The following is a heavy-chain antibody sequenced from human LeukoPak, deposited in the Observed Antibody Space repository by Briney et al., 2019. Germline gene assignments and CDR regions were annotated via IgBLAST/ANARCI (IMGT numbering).Heavy chain of an antibody. D-gene: IGHD2-2*01. J-gene: IGHJ6*02. CDR2: MNPNSGNT. V-gene: IGHV1-8*01. CDR3: ARGDDIVVVPAASSGMDV. Sequence: GASVKVSCKASGYTFTSYDINWVRQATGQGLEWMGWMNPNSGNTGYAQKFQGRVTMTRNTSISTAYMELSSLRSEDTAMYYCARGDDIVVVPAASSGMDVWGQGTTVTVSS. CDR1: GYTFTSYD.